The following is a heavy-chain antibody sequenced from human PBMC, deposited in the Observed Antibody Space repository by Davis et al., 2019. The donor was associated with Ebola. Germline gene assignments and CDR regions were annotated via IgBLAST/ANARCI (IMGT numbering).Heavy chain of an antibody. CDR1: GYTFTSYA. J-gene: IGHJ4*02. D-gene: IGHD5-18*01. CDR2: INTNTGNP. CDR3: ARGGSRQLWLMYYFDY. V-gene: IGHV7-4-1*02. Sequence: ASVKVSCKASGYTFTSYAMNWVRQAPGQGLEWMGWINTNTGNPTYAQGFTGRFVFSLDTSVSTAYLQISSLKAEDTAVYYCARGGSRQLWLMYYFDYWGQGTLVTVSS.